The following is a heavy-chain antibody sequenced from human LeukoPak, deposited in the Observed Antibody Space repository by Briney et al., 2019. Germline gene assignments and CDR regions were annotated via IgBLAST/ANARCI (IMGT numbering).Heavy chain of an antibody. CDR3: ARGDLRITMIVVVQLPPDY. Sequence: ASVKVSCKASGYTFTSYSISWVRQAPGQGLEWMGWISAYNGNTNYAQKLQGRVTMTTDTSTSTAYMELRSLRSDDTAVYYCARGDLRITMIVVVQLPPDYWGQGTLVTVSS. CDR1: GYTFTSYS. CDR2: ISAYNGNT. D-gene: IGHD3-22*01. V-gene: IGHV1-18*01. J-gene: IGHJ4*02.